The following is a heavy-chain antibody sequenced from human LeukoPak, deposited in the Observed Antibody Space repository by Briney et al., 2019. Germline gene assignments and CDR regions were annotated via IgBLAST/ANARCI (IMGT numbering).Heavy chain of an antibody. J-gene: IGHJ4*02. CDR1: GGTFSSYA. Sequence: SVKVSCKASGGTFSSYAISWVRRAPGQGLEWMGGIIPIFGTANYAQKFQGRVTITADESTSAAYMELSSLRSEDTAVYYCARGPAFGEPDYWGQGTLVTVSS. CDR2: IIPIFGTA. V-gene: IGHV1-69*13. D-gene: IGHD3-10*01. CDR3: ARGPAFGEPDY.